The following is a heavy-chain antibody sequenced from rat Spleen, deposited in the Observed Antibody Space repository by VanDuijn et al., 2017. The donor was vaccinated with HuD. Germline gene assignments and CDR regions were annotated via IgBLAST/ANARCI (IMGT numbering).Heavy chain of an antibody. Sequence: EVQLVESGGGLVQPGRSLKLSCVASGFTFNNYWMTWIRQAPGKGLEWVATISTGGDNTYYRDSVKGRFTISRDNAKSTLYLQMDSLGSEDTATYYCATDTFYDGTYYPGGFDYWGQGVMVTVSS. V-gene: IGHV5-19*01. D-gene: IGHD1-12*02. CDR1: GFTFNNYW. CDR2: ISTGGDNT. J-gene: IGHJ2*01. CDR3: ATDTFYDGTYYPGGFDY.